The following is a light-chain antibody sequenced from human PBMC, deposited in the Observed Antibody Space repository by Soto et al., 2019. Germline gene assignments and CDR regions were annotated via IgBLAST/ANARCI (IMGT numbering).Light chain of an antibody. CDR2: VAS. Sequence: DIQMTQSPSSVSASVGDRVTITCRASQGIRSWLAWYQQKPGKAPKLLIYVASSLQSGVPSRFSGSGSRTDFTLNISSLQPEDFATYYCQQANSFPFTFGPGTKVDIK. J-gene: IGKJ3*01. V-gene: IGKV1-12*02. CDR1: QGIRSW. CDR3: QQANSFPFT.